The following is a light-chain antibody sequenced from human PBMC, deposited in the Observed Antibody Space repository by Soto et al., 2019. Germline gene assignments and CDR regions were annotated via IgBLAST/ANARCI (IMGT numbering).Light chain of an antibody. J-gene: IGKJ4*01. CDR1: QSISIW. V-gene: IGKV1-5*03. CDR2: RAS. CDR3: QQYESYPLT. Sequence: IQMTQSPSTLSASVGDRVTITCRASQSISIWLAWYQQKPGKAPQLLLYRASSLERGVPSRISGSGSGTEFTLTVSSLQPDDFATYYCQQYESYPLTFGGGTKVDIK.